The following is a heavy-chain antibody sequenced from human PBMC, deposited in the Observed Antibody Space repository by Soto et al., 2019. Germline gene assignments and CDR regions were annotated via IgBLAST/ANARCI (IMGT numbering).Heavy chain of an antibody. CDR1: GGTFSSYA. CDR3: AKDPTYYDFWSGYQYYYYYGMDV. V-gene: IGHV1-69*13. Sequence: SVKVSCKASGGTFSSYAISWVRQAPGQGLEWMGGIIPIFGTANYAQKFQGRVTITVDESTSTAYMELSSLRSEDTAVYYCAKDPTYYDFWSGYQYYYYYGMDVWGQGTTVTVSS. J-gene: IGHJ6*02. D-gene: IGHD3-3*01. CDR2: IIPIFGTA.